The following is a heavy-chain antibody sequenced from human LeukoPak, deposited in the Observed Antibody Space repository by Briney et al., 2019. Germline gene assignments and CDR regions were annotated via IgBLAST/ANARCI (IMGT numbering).Heavy chain of an antibody. D-gene: IGHD6-13*01. Sequence: ASVKVSCKASGYTFTSYGISWVRQAPGQGLEWMGWISAYNGNTNYAQKLQGRVTMTTDTSTSTAYMELRSLRSDDTAVYYCARVRGIAAAGPGGSGSHSWFDPWGQGTLVTVSS. CDR1: GYTFTSYG. CDR2: ISAYNGNT. V-gene: IGHV1-18*01. J-gene: IGHJ5*02. CDR3: ARVRGIAAAGPGGSGSHSWFDP.